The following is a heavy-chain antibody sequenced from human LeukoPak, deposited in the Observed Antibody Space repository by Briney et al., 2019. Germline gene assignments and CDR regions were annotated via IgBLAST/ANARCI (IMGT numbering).Heavy chain of an antibody. J-gene: IGHJ6*02. D-gene: IGHD6-13*01. V-gene: IGHV3-33*01. Sequence: GGSLRLSCVASGFTFSSYGMHWVRQAPGKGLEWVAVIWYDGSNKYYADSVEGRFTISRDNSKNTLYLQMNSLRAEDTAVYYCARVLSSSWGAYYYYGMDVWGQGTTVTVSS. CDR3: ARVLSSSWGAYYYYGMDV. CDR2: IWYDGSNK. CDR1: GFTFSSYG.